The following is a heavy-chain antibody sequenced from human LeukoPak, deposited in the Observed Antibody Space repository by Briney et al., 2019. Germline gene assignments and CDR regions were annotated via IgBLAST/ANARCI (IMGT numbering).Heavy chain of an antibody. CDR1: GYTFTSYD. CDR3: ARGEGWSDYYRSLAY. CDR2: MNPNSGNT. Sequence: ASVKVSCKASGYTFTSYDINWVRQATGQGLEWMGWMNPNSGNTGYAQKFQGRVTITRYISITTAYMELSSLRSDDTAVYYCARGEGWSDYYRSLAYWGQGTLVTVSS. D-gene: IGHD3-3*01. V-gene: IGHV1-8*03. J-gene: IGHJ4*02.